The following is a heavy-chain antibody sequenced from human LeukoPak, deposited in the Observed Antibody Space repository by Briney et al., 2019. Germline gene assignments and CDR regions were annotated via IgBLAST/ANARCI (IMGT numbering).Heavy chain of an antibody. Sequence: GGSLRLSCAASGFTFSSYWMSWVRQAPGKGLEWVARIKQDGSEKYYVDSVKGRFTISRDNAKNSLYLQMNSLRAEDTAVYYCARDLRQGYCGGDCYFDYWGQGTLVTVSS. D-gene: IGHD2-21*02. V-gene: IGHV3-7*01. CDR2: IKQDGSEK. CDR1: GFTFSSYW. J-gene: IGHJ4*02. CDR3: ARDLRQGYCGGDCYFDY.